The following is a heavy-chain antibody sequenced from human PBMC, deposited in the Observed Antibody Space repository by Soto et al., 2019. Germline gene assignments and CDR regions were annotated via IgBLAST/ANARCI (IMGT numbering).Heavy chain of an antibody. CDR3: ARPPHDYRDSLPVDY. CDR2: ISYDGSNK. CDR1: GFTFSSYA. D-gene: IGHD4-17*01. V-gene: IGHV3-30-3*01. Sequence: QVQLVESGGGVVQPGRSLRLSCAASGFTFSSYAMHWVRQAPGKGLEWVAVISYDGSNKYYADSVKGRFTISRENSKNTLYLKMNSLRAEDTAVYYCARPPHDYRDSLPVDYWGQGNLVTVSS. J-gene: IGHJ4*02.